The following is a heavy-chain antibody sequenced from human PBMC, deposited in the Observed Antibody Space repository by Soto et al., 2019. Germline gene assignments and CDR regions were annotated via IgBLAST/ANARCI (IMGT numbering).Heavy chain of an antibody. CDR2: ISSRSSTI. CDR1: GFSFSTYN. V-gene: IGHV3-48*02. D-gene: IGHD6-19*01. J-gene: IGHJ4*02. Sequence: GGSLRLSCAASGFSFSTYNMNWVRQAPGRGLEWVSYISSRSSTIYHADSVKGRFTISRDDAKNSLYLQMDSLRDEDTAVYFCARAIAVGSTSLDYWGLGTRVTVSS. CDR3: ARAIAVGSTSLDY.